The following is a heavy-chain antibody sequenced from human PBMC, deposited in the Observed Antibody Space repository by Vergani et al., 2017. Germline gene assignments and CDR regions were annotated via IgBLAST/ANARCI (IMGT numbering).Heavy chain of an antibody. J-gene: IGHJ5*02. Sequence: EVQLVESGGGLVEPGRSLRLSCAASGFRFDDHAMPWVRQGPGKGLEWVAGISWRSESVGYADSVKGRFTISRDNAKNFLYLQMNNLRPEDTAVYYCAKTQPLYDIRYSWFDPWGQGTLVTVAS. D-gene: IGHD3-22*01. CDR3: AKTQPLYDIRYSWFDP. CDR2: ISWRSESV. V-gene: IGHV3-9*01. CDR1: GFRFDDHA.